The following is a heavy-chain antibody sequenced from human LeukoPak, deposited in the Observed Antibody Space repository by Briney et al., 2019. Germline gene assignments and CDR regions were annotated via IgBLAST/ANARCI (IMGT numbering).Heavy chain of an antibody. CDR2: INTNTGNP. Sequence: ASRKPCCKASGYTLTTSAVNTVRRAAGHGLECRGWINTNTGNPTYAQSFTGRFVFSLDTSVSTAYLQISSLKAEDTAVYYCARAGGDTMIVAAVYFDYWGQGTLVTVSS. CDR3: ARAGGDTMIVAAVYFDY. CDR1: GYTLTTSA. V-gene: IGHV7-4-1*02. D-gene: IGHD3-22*01. J-gene: IGHJ4*02.